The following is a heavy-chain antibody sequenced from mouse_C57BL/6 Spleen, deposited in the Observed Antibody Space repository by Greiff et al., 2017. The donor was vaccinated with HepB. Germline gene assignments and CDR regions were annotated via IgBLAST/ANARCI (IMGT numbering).Heavy chain of an antibody. V-gene: IGHV1-42*01. D-gene: IGHD2-4*01. J-gene: IGHJ3*01. CDR3: ARDYDYDRFAY. CDR1: GYSFTGYY. CDR2: INPSTGGT. Sequence: VQLQQSGPELVKPGASVKISCKASGYSFTGYYMNWVKQSPEKSLEWIGEINPSTGGTTYNQKFKAKATLTVDKSSSTAYMQRKGLTSEDSAVYYGARDYDYDRFAYWGQGTLVTVSA.